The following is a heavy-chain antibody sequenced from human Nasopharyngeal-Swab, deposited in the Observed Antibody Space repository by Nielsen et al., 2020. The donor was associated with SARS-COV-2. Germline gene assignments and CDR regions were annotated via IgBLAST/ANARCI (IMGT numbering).Heavy chain of an antibody. CDR3: ARESSWPKGGFDY. V-gene: IGHV3-23*01. CDR2: LIENGVDT. Sequence: VRQAPGKGLEWVSGLIENGVDTYYAESVKGRFTVSRDNSRNTLYLQMNSLRAEDTAVYYCARESSWPKGGFDYWGQGTLVTVSS. D-gene: IGHD2-15*01. J-gene: IGHJ4*02.